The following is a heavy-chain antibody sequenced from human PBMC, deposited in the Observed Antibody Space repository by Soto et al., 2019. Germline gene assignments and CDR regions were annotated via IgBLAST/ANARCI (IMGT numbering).Heavy chain of an antibody. D-gene: IGHD4-4*01. CDR3: ARVGTTETCFDP. Sequence: QVQLQESGPGVVKPSETLSLTCTVSGGSVSAGSYYWSWIRQPPGKGLEWNGNIYYTGDTKYKPSPKTQVTMSRDTFKNQKALNLSFWAGAGTAGYYCARVGTTETCFDPWGQGTLVTVSS. V-gene: IGHV4-61*01. CDR1: GGSVSAGSYY. J-gene: IGHJ5*02. CDR2: IYYTGDT.